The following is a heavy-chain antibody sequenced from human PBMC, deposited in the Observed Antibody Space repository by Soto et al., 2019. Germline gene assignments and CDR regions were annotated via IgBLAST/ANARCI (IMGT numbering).Heavy chain of an antibody. CDR1: GFSINSGGFY. J-gene: IGHJ6*01. CDR2: IYYTGST. Sequence: QVHLQESGPGLVKPSQTLSLTCNVSGFSINSGGFYWSWIRHLPGKGLEWMGYIYYTGSTFYNPSLTSRLTISVDTSKNQFSLRLSSVTAADTAVYFCARDFSSLAGGVDVW. V-gene: IGHV4-31*03. CDR3: ARDFSSLAGGVDV. D-gene: IGHD6-6*01.